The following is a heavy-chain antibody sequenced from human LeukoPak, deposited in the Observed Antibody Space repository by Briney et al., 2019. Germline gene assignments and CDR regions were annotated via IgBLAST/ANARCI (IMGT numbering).Heavy chain of an antibody. CDR2: INHSRST. CDR1: GGSISSYY. J-gene: IGHJ4*02. D-gene: IGHD3-22*01. Sequence: SETLSLICTVSGGSISSYYWRWIRQPPGKGLEWIGEINHSRSTNYNPSLKSRVTISVDTSKNQFSLKLSSVTAADTAVYYCARGGWYYYDSSGYPAWIDWGQGTLVTVSS. V-gene: IGHV4-34*01. CDR3: ARGGWYYYDSSGYPAWID.